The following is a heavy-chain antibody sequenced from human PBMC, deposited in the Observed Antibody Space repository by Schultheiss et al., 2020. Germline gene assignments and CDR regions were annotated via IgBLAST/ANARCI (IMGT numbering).Heavy chain of an antibody. J-gene: IGHJ3*02. D-gene: IGHD3-22*01. CDR2: IYYSGST. CDR1: GGSISSYY. V-gene: IGHV4-59*01. Sequence: SETLSLTCTVSGGSISSYYWSWIRQPPGKGLEWIGYIYYSGSTNYNPSLKSRVTISVDTSKNQFSLKLSSVTAADTAVYYCARYYYDSSGYYSALVVSDAFDIWGQGTMVNVSS. CDR3: ARYYYDSSGYYSALVVSDAFDI.